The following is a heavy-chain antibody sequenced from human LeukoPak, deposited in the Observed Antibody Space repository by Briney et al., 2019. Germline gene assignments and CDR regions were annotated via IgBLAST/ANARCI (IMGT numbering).Heavy chain of an antibody. CDR1: GFSFSTND. J-gene: IGHJ4*01. V-gene: IGHV3-30*02. Sequence: GGSLRLSCAASGFSFSTNDMHWVRQAPGKGLGWVAFMRYDGSHEHYIDSVKGRFTVSRDNSKNTLYLHMHSLRVDDTAVYFCAKEVRVVTAILYFDHWGQGSLVTVSS. D-gene: IGHD2-21*02. CDR3: AKEVRVVTAILYFDH. CDR2: MRYDGSHE.